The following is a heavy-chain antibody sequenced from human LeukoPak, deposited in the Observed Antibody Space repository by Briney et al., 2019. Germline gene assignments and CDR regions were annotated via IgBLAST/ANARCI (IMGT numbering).Heavy chain of an antibody. V-gene: IGHV7-4-1*02. CDR2: INTNTGNP. CDR1: GGTFSSYA. D-gene: IGHD3-10*01. CDR3: ARAPQGVGFGELLSNNWFDP. J-gene: IGHJ5*02. Sequence: VASVKVSCKASGGTFSSYAMNWVRQAPGQGLEWMGWINTNTGNPTYAQGFTGRFVFSLDTSVSTAYLQISSLKAEDTAVYYCARAPQGVGFGELLSNNWFDPWGQGTLVTVSS.